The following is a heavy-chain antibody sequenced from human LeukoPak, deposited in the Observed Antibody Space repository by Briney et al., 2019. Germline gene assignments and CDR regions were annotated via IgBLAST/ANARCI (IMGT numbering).Heavy chain of an antibody. J-gene: IGHJ4*02. D-gene: IGHD2-15*01. V-gene: IGHV3-23*01. Sequence: PGGSLRLSCAASGFTFSSYAMSWVRQAPGKGLEWVSAISGSGGSTYYADSVKGRSTISRDNSKNTLYLQMNSLRAEDTAVYYCARDFMVAPQEDWGQGTLVTVSS. CDR3: ARDFMVAPQED. CDR2: ISGSGGST. CDR1: GFTFSSYA.